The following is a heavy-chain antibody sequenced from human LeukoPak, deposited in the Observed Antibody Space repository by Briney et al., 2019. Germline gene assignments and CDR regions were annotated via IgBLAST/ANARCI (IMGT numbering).Heavy chain of an antibody. D-gene: IGHD6-13*01. CDR2: INHSGST. J-gene: IGHJ1*01. Sequence: SETLSLTCAVYGESFSGYYWSWIRQPPGKGLEWIGEINHSGSTNYNPSLKSRVTISVDTSKNQFSLKLSSVTAADTAVYYCARVGAAAGYTIEHFQHWGQGTLVTVSS. V-gene: IGHV4-34*01. CDR1: GESFSGYY. CDR3: ARVGAAAGYTIEHFQH.